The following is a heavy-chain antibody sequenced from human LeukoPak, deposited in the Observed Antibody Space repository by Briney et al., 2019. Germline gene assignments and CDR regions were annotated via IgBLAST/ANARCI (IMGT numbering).Heavy chain of an antibody. CDR1: GFTFSRYS. CDR2: ISSSSSYI. D-gene: IGHD6-13*01. CDR3: ARDPFPAAGPSDP. V-gene: IGHV3-21*01. Sequence: TGGSLRLSCAASGFTFSRYSMNWVRQAPGKGLEWVSSISSSSSYIYYADSVKGRFTISRDNAKNSLYLQMNSLRAEDTAVYYCARDPFPAAGPSDPWGQGTLVTVSS. J-gene: IGHJ5*02.